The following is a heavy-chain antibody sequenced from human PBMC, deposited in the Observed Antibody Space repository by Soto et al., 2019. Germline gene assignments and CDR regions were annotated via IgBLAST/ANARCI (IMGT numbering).Heavy chain of an antibody. Sequence: QGLLVQSGAEVKKPGASVKVSCKASGGTIRTYGITWVRQAPGQGLEWVGGIIPIFGTANYANKFQGRGPMTADESTNTAYLAVNALRPEDTAGYYCARNATLELRLYDFVYWGQGTRVTGSS. CDR3: ARNATLELRLYDFVY. CDR2: IIPIFGTA. CDR1: GGTIRTYG. V-gene: IGHV1-69*01. D-gene: IGHD1-7*01. J-gene: IGHJ4*02.